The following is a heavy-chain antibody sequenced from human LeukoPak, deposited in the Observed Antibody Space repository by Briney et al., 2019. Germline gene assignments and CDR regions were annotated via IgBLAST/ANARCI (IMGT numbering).Heavy chain of an antibody. CDR1: GFTFSSYD. CDR2: SGGDGGST. CDR3: AKALNYWYFDL. J-gene: IGHJ2*01. Sequence: GGSLRLSCAASGFTFSSYDMSWVRQAPGKGLEWVSASGGDGGSTYADSVKGRFTISRDNSKNTLYLQMNSLRDDDTATYYCAKALNYWYFDLWGRGNPVTVSS. V-gene: IGHV3-23*01.